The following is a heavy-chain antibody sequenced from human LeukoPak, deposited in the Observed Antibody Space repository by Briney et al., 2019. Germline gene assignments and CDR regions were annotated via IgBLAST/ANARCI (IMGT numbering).Heavy chain of an antibody. CDR3: ARTRRPRTGAAPYYMDV. Sequence: SETLSLTCAVYGGSFNTYYWNWIRQPPGKGLEWIGEINHSGSTNYNPSLKSRVTISVDTSKNQFSLKLSSVTAADTAVYYCARTRRPRTGAAPYYMDVWGKGTTVTISS. CDR1: GGSFNTYY. J-gene: IGHJ6*03. V-gene: IGHV4-34*01. CDR2: INHSGST. D-gene: IGHD1-14*01.